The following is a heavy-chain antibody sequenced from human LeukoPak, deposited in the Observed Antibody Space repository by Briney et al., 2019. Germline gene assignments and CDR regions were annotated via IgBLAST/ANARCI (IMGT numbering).Heavy chain of an antibody. CDR3: ARHVGSTTHFDY. V-gene: IGHV5-51*01. J-gene: IGHJ4*02. D-gene: IGHD6-13*01. CDR2: IYPGDSDT. CDR1: GCSFTSYW. Sequence: GESLKISCQGSGCSFTSYWIAWVRQMPGKGLERMGIIYPGDSDTKYSPSFQGQVTIAADKSTSTAYLQWSSLKASDTAMYYCARHVGSTTHFDYWGQGTLVTVSS.